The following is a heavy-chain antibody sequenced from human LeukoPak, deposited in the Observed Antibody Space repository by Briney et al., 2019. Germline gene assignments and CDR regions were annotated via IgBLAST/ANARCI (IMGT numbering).Heavy chain of an antibody. D-gene: IGHD6-6*01. CDR2: INPSGGST. V-gene: IGHV1-46*01. CDR1: GYTFTSYY. J-gene: IGHJ4*02. CDR3: ARDGPVGSSSSSY. Sequence: GASVKVSCKASGYTFTSYYMHWVRQAPGQGLEWMGIINPSGGSTNYAQKLQGRVTMTTDTSTSTAYMELRSLRSDDTAVYYCARDGPVGSSSSSYWGQGTLVTVSS.